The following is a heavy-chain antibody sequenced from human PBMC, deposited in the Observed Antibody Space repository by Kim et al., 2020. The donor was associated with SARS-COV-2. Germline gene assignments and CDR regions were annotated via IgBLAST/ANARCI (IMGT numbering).Heavy chain of an antibody. D-gene: IGHD3-22*01. V-gene: IGHV4-59*01. Sequence: ARKSRVTISVDTSKNQFSLKLSSVTAADTAVYYCERDGDYYDSSGEGLDYWGQGTLVTVSS. J-gene: IGHJ4*02. CDR3: ERDGDYYDSSGEGLDY.